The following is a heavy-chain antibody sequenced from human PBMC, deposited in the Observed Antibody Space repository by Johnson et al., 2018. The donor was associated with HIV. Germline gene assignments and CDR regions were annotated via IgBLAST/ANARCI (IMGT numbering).Heavy chain of an antibody. CDR1: GFTFSNAW. D-gene: IGHD3-22*01. Sequence: EVQLVESGGGLVKPGGSLRLSCAASGFTFSNAWMSWVRQAPGKGLEWVGRIKSKTDGGTTDYAAPVKGRFTISRDDSKNTLYLQMNSLKTEDTAVYYCARDRHDSSGYYWSMGDAFDIWGQGTMVTVSS. V-gene: IGHV3-15*01. CDR3: ARDRHDSSGYYWSMGDAFDI. J-gene: IGHJ3*02. CDR2: IKSKTDGGTT.